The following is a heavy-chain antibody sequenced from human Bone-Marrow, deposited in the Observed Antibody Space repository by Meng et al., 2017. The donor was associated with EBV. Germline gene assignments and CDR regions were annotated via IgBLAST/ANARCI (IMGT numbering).Heavy chain of an antibody. CDR1: GGSISSIGYY. J-gene: IGHJ2*01. V-gene: IGHV4-39*01. D-gene: IGHD3-10*01. CDR2: IHYSGTT. CDR3: ARRGESWYFDL. Sequence: QLQRQESGPGLVKPSETLSLTCTVSGGSISSIGYYWGWIRQPPGKGLEWIGSIHYSGTTYYTPSLKSRVTISVDTSKNQFSLKLTSVTAADTAVYYCARRGESWYFDLWGRGTLVTVSS.